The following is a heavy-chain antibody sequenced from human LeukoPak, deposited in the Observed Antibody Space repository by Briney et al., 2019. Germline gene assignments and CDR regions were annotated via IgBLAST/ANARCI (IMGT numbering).Heavy chain of an antibody. CDR1: GGSISSSSYY. Sequence: PSETLSLTCTVSGGSISSSSYYWGWIRQPPGKGLEWIGSIYYSGSTYYNPSLKSRVTISVDTSKNQFSLKLSSVTAADTAVYYCARTSPWGDFWSGYPYFDYWGQGTLVTVSS. CDR2: IYYSGST. CDR3: ARTSPWGDFWSGYPYFDY. D-gene: IGHD3-3*01. J-gene: IGHJ4*02. V-gene: IGHV4-39*01.